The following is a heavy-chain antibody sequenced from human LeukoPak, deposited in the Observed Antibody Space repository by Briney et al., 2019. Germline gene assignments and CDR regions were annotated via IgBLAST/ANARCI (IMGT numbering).Heavy chain of an antibody. J-gene: IGHJ4*02. CDR1: GGPISSSSYY. D-gene: IGHD6-19*01. V-gene: IGHV4-39*07. Sequence: NPSETLSLTCTVSGGPISSSSYYWGWLRQPPGKGLEWIGSIYYSGSTYYNPSLKSRVTISVDTSKNQFSLKLSSVTAADTAVYYCARAQRLSGWTLFDYWGQGTLVTVSS. CDR2: IYYSGST. CDR3: ARAQRLSGWTLFDY.